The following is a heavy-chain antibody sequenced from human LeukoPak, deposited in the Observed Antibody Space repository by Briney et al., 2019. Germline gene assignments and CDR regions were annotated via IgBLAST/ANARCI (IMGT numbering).Heavy chain of an antibody. V-gene: IGHV3-33*01. CDR2: IWYDVSNN. Sequence: GGSLRLSCAASGFTVSSYGMEWVRQAPGKGLEWVAVIWYDVSNNYYADSVKGRFTISRDTSKNTLFLQMDSLRAEDTAMYYCVREGARGYDKDVWGQGTTITVSS. J-gene: IGHJ6*02. D-gene: IGHD4/OR15-4a*01. CDR1: GFTVSSYG. CDR3: VREGARGYDKDV.